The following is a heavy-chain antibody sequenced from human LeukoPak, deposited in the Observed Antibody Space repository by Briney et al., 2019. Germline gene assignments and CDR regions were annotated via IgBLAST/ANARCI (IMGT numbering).Heavy chain of an antibody. D-gene: IGHD3-22*01. CDR3: AKDKYYYDSSGLAAY. Sequence: GGSLRLSCAASGFSFNSYAMGWVRQAPGKGLEWVSTISASGGSTYYADSVRGRFTISRDNSKNTLYLQMNSLRAEDTAIYYCAKDKYYYDSSGLAAYWGQGTLVTVSS. CDR2: ISASGGST. J-gene: IGHJ4*02. CDR1: GFSFNSYA. V-gene: IGHV3-23*01.